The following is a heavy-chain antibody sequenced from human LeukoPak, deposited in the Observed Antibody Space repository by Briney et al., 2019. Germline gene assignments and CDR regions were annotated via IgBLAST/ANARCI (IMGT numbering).Heavy chain of an antibody. CDR1: GYSFTSYW. Sequence: GESLKISCKGSGYSFTSYWIGWVRQMPGKGLEWMGIIYPGDSDTRYSPSFQGQVTISADKSISTAYLQWSSLKASDTAMYYCARTSRFGELRNAFDIWGQGRMVSVYS. CDR2: IYPGDSDT. V-gene: IGHV5-51*01. J-gene: IGHJ3*02. CDR3: ARTSRFGELRNAFDI. D-gene: IGHD3-10*01.